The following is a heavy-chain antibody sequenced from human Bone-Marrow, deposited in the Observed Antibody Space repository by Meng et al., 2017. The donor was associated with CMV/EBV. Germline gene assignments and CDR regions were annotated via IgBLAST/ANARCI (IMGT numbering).Heavy chain of an antibody. J-gene: IGHJ6*02. Sequence: SETRSPTCVVYGESSSDYYWTCIRQPPGKGLEWIGEINHSGGTNYSPSLKSRVTISLDTSKNQFSLQLTSGTAADSAIYYCAREYIVATIFLDVWGQGTTVTVSS. CDR1: GESSSDYY. CDR3: AREYIVATIFLDV. V-gene: IGHV4-34*01. D-gene: IGHD5-12*01. CDR2: INHSGGT.